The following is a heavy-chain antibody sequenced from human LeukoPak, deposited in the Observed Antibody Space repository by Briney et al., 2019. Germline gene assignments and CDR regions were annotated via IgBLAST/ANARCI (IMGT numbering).Heavy chain of an antibody. CDR2: IYHSGNT. J-gene: IGHJ3*02. CDR1: GGSISSYY. Sequence: SETLSLTCTVSGGSISSYYWSWIRQPPGKGLEWIGYIYHSGNTHYNPSLKSRVTISVDTSKNQFSLKLNSVTAADTAVYYCARAYYYGSGSYAFDIWGQGTMVTVSS. CDR3: ARAYYYGSGSYAFDI. V-gene: IGHV4-59*01. D-gene: IGHD3-10*01.